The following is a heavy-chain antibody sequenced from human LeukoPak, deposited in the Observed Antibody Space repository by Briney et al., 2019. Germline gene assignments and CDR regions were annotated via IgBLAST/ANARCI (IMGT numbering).Heavy chain of an antibody. J-gene: IGHJ2*01. D-gene: IGHD6-6*01. Sequence: ASVKVSCKASGGTFSSYAISWVRQAPGQGLEWMGGIIPIFGTADYAQKFQGRVTITTDESTSTAYMELSCLRSEDTAVYYCATPRSPDCYFDLWGRGTLVTVSS. CDR3: ATPRSPDCYFDL. CDR2: IIPIFGTA. CDR1: GGTFSSYA. V-gene: IGHV1-69*05.